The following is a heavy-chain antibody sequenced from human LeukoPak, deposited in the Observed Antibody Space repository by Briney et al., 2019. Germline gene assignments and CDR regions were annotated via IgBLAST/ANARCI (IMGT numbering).Heavy chain of an antibody. CDR2: IYHSGST. CDR1: GYSISSANY. D-gene: IGHD3-22*01. V-gene: IGHV4-38-2*02. Sequence: SETLSLTCTVSGYSISSANYWAWIRQPPGKALEWTGSIYHSGSTYYNPSLESRVTISVDTSKNEFSLKLSSVTAADTAVYYCARSGSSGYYPTRGYYFDYWGQGTLVTVSS. J-gene: IGHJ4*02. CDR3: ARSGSSGYYPTRGYYFDY.